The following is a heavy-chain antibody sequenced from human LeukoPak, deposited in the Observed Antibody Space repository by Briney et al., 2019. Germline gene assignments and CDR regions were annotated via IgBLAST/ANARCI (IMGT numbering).Heavy chain of an antibody. V-gene: IGHV3-30*18. CDR2: ISNDGRDK. CDR1: GFIFSNYG. D-gene: IGHD6-13*01. Sequence: GGSLRLSCAASGFIFSNYGLHWVRQAPSKGLEWMAVISNDGRDKHYADSVKGRFTISRDNAKTTLYLQMNSLRAEDTAVYYCAKDTTIGAADYYFDYWGQGTLVTVSS. J-gene: IGHJ4*02. CDR3: AKDTTIGAADYYFDY.